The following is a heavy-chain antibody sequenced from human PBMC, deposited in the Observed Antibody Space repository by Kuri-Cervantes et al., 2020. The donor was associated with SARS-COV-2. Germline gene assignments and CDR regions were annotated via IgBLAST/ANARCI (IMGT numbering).Heavy chain of an antibody. CDR3: ARDYYDSSGYYQGLYYYYGMDV. Sequence: SVKVSCRASGGTFSSYAISWVRQAPGQGLEWMGGIIPIFGTANYAQKFQGRVTITADESTSTAYMELSSLRSEDTAVYYCARDYYDSSGYYQGLYYYYGMDVWGQGTMVTVSS. D-gene: IGHD3-22*01. CDR2: IIPIFGTA. CDR1: GGTFSSYA. J-gene: IGHJ6*02. V-gene: IGHV1-69*13.